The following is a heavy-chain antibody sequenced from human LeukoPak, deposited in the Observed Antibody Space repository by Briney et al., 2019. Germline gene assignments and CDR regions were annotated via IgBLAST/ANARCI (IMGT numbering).Heavy chain of an antibody. CDR1: GGTFSSYA. J-gene: IGHJ6*03. CDR3: ARDQAVTTHMDV. V-gene: IGHV1-69*06. Sequence: ASVKVSCKASGGTFSSYAISWVRQAPGQGLEWMGRIIPIFGTANYAQKFQGRVTITADKSTSTAYMELNSLRSEDTAVYYCARDQAVTTHMDVWGKGTTVTVSS. CDR2: IIPIFGTA. D-gene: IGHD4-17*01.